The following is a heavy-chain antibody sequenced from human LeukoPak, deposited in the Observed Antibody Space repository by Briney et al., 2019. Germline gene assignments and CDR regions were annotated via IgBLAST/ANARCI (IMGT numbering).Heavy chain of an antibody. Sequence: GGSLRLPCAASGFTFSSYAMHWVRQAPGKGLEWVAVISYDGSNKYYADSVKGRFTISRDNSKNTLYLQMNSLRAEDTAVYYCARDRAAAGDYWGQGTLVTVSS. D-gene: IGHD2-15*01. V-gene: IGHV3-30-3*01. CDR2: ISYDGSNK. J-gene: IGHJ4*02. CDR1: GFTFSSYA. CDR3: ARDRAAAGDY.